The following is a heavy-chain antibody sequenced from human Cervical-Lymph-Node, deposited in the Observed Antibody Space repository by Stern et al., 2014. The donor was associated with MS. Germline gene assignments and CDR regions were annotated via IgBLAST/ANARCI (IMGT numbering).Heavy chain of an antibody. V-gene: IGHV4-59*08. CDR2: ISHSGDT. J-gene: IGHJ4*02. CDR3: ARLSTAVDF. CDR1: GGSISSRY. Sequence: QVQLVESGPGLVKPSETLSLTCAVSGGSISSRYWGWIRQPPGKGLEWIGLISHSGDTKYNPSLKSRVTISLDTSKNQFSLKGTSVTAADTAVYYCARLSTAVDFWGQGTLVTVSS.